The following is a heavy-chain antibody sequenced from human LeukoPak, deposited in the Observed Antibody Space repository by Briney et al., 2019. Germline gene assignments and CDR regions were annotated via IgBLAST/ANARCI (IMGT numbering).Heavy chain of an antibody. Sequence: GGSLRLSCAASGFTFSSYWMHWVRQAPGKGLVWVSRINSDGSSTSYADSVKDRFTISRDNAKNTLYLQMNSPRAEDTAVYNCATSTIFGVVFIPAAFDIWGQGTILTVSS. D-gene: IGHD3-3*01. CDR3: ATSTIFGVVFIPAAFDI. CDR2: INSDGSST. J-gene: IGHJ3*02. V-gene: IGHV3-74*01. CDR1: GFTFSSYW.